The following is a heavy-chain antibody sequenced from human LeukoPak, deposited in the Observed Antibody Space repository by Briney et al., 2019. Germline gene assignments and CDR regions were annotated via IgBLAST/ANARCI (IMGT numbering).Heavy chain of an antibody. CDR3: AKDWGGSSPYYFDY. D-gene: IGHD1-26*01. V-gene: IGHV3-23*01. Sequence: PGGSLRLSCAASGFTFSSYAMSWVRQAPGKGLERVSGISGSGGSTYYADSVKGRFTISRDNSKNTLYLQMNSLRAEDTAVYYCAKDWGGSSPYYFDYWGQGTLVTVSS. CDR2: ISGSGGST. J-gene: IGHJ4*02. CDR1: GFTFSSYA.